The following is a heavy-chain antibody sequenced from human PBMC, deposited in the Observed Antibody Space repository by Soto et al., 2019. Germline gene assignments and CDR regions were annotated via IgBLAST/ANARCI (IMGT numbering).Heavy chain of an antibody. CDR3: ARDLSYWSLLIDH. CDR2: LWSNGITR. Sequence: VQVVESGGGVVQPGGSLRLSCTASGFSLSRYGLHWIRQAPGKGLEWVAGLWSNGITRSYADSVKGRFTISRDTSENMLYLQINSLGAEDTAVYYCARDLSYWSLLIDHWGQGTLVTVSS. CDR1: GFSLSRYG. J-gene: IGHJ4*02. V-gene: IGHV3-33*01. D-gene: IGHD2-8*02.